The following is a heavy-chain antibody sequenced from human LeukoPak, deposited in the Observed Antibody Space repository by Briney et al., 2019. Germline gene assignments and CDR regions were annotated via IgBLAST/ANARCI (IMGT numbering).Heavy chain of an antibody. CDR2: INHSGST. J-gene: IGHJ4*02. CDR1: GGSFSGYY. D-gene: IGHD2-2*01. V-gene: IGHV4-34*01. Sequence: SETLSLTCAVYGGSFSGYYWSRIRQPPGKGLEWIGEINHSGSTNYNPSLKSRVTISVDTSKNQFSLKLSSVTAADTAVYYCARGPFRYCSSTSCYPRGFFDYWGQGTLVTVSS. CDR3: ARGPFRYCSSTSCYPRGFFDY.